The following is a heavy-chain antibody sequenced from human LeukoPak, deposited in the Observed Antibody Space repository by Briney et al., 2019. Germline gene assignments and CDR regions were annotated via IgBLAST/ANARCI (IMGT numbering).Heavy chain of an antibody. D-gene: IGHD5-18*01. Sequence: GSLRLSCAASGFTFSSYALSWVRQAPGKGLEWVSAISGSGGSTYYANSVKGRFTISRDNSKNTLYLQMNSLRAEDTAVYYCAKDLQLWFREFDYWGQGTLVTVSS. CDR1: GFTFSSYA. V-gene: IGHV3-23*01. J-gene: IGHJ4*02. CDR2: ISGSGGST. CDR3: AKDLQLWFREFDY.